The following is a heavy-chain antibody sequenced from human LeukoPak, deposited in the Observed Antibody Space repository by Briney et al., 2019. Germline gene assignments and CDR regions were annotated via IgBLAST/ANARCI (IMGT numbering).Heavy chain of an antibody. CDR3: PSGLSGITSVVRDF. CDR2: IKSKTDGGTT. Sequence: GGSLRLSCTASGFTLSSYEMSWIRQAPGKGREWVGRIKSKTDGGTTDYAAAVKGRFTMSRDDSKNKMYVQMDRRKTEDTAVYYCPSGLSGITSVVRDFWGQGTLVTASS. J-gene: IGHJ4*02. CDR1: GFTLSSYE. D-gene: IGHD3-10*01. V-gene: IGHV3-15*01.